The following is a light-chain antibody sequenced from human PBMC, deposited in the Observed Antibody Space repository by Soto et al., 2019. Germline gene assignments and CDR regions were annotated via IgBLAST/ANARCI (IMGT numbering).Light chain of an antibody. V-gene: IGKV1-13*02. J-gene: IGKJ5*01. CDR2: DAS. Sequence: AIQLTQSPSSLSASVGDRATITCRASQGISSALAWYQQKPGKAPKLLIYDASSLESGVPSRFSGSGSGTDFTLTISSLQPEDFATYYCQQFNSYPHTFGQGTRLEIK. CDR3: QQFNSYPHT. CDR1: QGISSA.